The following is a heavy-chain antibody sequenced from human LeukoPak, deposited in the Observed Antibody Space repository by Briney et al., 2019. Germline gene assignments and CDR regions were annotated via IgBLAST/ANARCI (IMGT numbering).Heavy chain of an antibody. J-gene: IGHJ4*02. V-gene: IGHV4-34*01. CDR1: GGSFSGYY. CDR2: INRSGST. CDR3: ARGPGDIVVVVAATYDY. Sequence: SETLSLTCAVYGGSFSGYYWSWIRQPPGKGLEWIGEINRSGSTNYNPSLKSRVTISVDTSKNQFSLKLSSVTAADTAVYYCARGPGDIVVVVAATYDYWGQGTLVTVSS. D-gene: IGHD2-15*01.